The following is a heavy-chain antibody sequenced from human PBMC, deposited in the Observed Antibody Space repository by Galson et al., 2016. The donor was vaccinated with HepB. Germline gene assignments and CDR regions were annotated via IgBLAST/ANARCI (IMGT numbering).Heavy chain of an antibody. D-gene: IGHD2-21*01. CDR2: ISNSGSTT. V-gene: IGHV3-23*01. Sequence: SLRLPCAASGFTFSTYAISWVRQAPGKGLEWVSAISNSGSTTYYADSVKGRFTIPRDNSKNTLYLQMNSLRVEDMALYYCAKEFVATGAVVGDYWGQGTLVTVSS. CDR1: GFTFSTYA. CDR3: AKEFVATGAVVGDY. J-gene: IGHJ4*02.